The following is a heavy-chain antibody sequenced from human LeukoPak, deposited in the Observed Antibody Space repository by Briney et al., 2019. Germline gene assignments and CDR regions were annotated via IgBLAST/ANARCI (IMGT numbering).Heavy chain of an antibody. CDR3: ARHVGRITAADTRWFDP. V-gene: IGHV5-51*01. Sequence: GESLKISCKGSGYSCTSQWIGWVRQMPGKGLEWMGFTYPGDSDTRYSPSFQGQVTISADKSISTAYPQWNSLKASDTAMYYCARHVGRITAADTRWFDPWGQGNLVTVSS. CDR1: GYSCTSQW. J-gene: IGHJ5*02. CDR2: TYPGDSDT. D-gene: IGHD6-13*01.